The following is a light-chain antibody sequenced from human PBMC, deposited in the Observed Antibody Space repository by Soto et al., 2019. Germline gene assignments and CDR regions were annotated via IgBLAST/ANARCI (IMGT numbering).Light chain of an antibody. CDR1: QSVGSY. CDR3: QQRSNWPPFT. V-gene: IGKV3-11*01. J-gene: IGKJ4*01. Sequence: EIVLTQSPATLSLSPGERATLSCRASQSVGSYLAWYQQKPCQAPRLVIYDVSSRATGIPARFSGSGSGTDFTLTISSLEAEDFAVYYCQQRSNWPPFTFGGGTKVEIK. CDR2: DVS.